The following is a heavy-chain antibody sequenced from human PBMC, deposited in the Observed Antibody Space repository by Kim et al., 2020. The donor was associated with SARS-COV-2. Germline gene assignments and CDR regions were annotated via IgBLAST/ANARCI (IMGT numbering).Heavy chain of an antibody. Sequence: SETLSLTCSVSGASVSTSSFYWDWIRQSPGRGLEWIGSVYTPGKTFYNSTLTGRVTVSVDTSKNQFSLHRRAVTAADTAIYYCARYRVQWELSHYFDSWGQGIPVTVS. D-gene: IGHD1-26*01. J-gene: IGHJ4*02. CDR2: VYTPGKT. CDR3: ARYRVQWELSHYFDS. CDR1: GASVSTSSFY. V-gene: IGHV4-39*01.